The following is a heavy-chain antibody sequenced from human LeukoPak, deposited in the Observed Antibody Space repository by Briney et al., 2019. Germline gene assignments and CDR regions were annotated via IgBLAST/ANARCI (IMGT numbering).Heavy chain of an antibody. V-gene: IGHV4-59*01. CDR1: GFSSSSYY. J-gene: IGHJ4*02. CDR3: ARGGSRHYFDF. D-gene: IGHD2-15*01. Sequence: SETLSLTCTVSGFSSSSYYLSWVRQPPGKGLEWIGYIYYGGSTNYHTSLTSRDTITVHTSKNHFSLKLSSVTAADTAVYYCARGGSRHYFDFWGQGTLVTVSS. CDR2: IYYGGST.